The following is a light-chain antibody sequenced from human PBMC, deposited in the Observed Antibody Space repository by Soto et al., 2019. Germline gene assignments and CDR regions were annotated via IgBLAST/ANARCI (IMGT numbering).Light chain of an antibody. CDR3: MQGTHWPIT. J-gene: IGKJ5*01. Sequence: DVVMTQSPLSLPVTLGQPASISCMSNQSLVHSDGIAYFSWFQQRPGRSPRRLIYKVSNRDSGVPARFSCRGSGTEFALKISRVEAGDVGVYYGMQGTHWPITFGQGTRLEIK. CDR1: QSLVHSDGIAY. V-gene: IGKV2-30*02. CDR2: KVS.